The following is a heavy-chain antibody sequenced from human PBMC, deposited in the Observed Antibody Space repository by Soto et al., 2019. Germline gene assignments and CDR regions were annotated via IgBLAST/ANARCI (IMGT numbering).Heavy chain of an antibody. Sequence: PGGSLRLSCAASGFTFSDYSMSWVRQAPGRGLEWVSYISPRSGTIYYADSVRGRFTISRDNAKNSLYLQMNSLRDEDTAVYYCARDRDSGSGSYYFDPWGQGTLVTVS. CDR2: ISPRSGTI. J-gene: IGHJ5*02. D-gene: IGHD3-10*01. V-gene: IGHV3-48*02. CDR1: GFTFSDYS. CDR3: ARDRDSGSGSYYFDP.